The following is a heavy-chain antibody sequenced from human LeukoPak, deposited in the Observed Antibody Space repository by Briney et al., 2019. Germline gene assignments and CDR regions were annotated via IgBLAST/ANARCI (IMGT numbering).Heavy chain of an antibody. J-gene: IGHJ4*02. D-gene: IGHD5-18*01. V-gene: IGHV1-18*01. CDR1: GYTFTSYG. CDR2: ISAYNGNT. CDR3: ARVLHTAMASYYFDY. Sequence: ASVKVSCKASGYTFTSYGISWVRQAPGQGLEWMGWISAYNGNTNYAQELQGRVTMTTDTSTSTAYMELRSLRSDDTAVYYCARVLHTAMASYYFDYWGQGTLVTVSS.